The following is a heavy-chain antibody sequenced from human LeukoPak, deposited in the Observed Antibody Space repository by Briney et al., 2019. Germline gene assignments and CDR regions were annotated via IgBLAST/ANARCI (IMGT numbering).Heavy chain of an antibody. V-gene: IGHV3-48*02. CDR2: IRTTAEGAKYA. CDR3: ATDQRYAFDY. J-gene: IGHJ4*02. Sequence: GGSLRLSCATTGFSFTDYPMNWVRQAPGKGLEWISNIRTTAEGAKYAYYADSVKGRVTISRDDGKNTLYLHMNSLRDDDTAVYYCATDQRYAFDYWGQGILVTVSS. D-gene: IGHD3-9*01. CDR1: GFSFTDYP.